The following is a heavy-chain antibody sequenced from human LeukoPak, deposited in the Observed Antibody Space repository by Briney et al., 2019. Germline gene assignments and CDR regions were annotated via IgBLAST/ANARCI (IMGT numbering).Heavy chain of an antibody. CDR1: GFTFSNSA. CDR2: ISGGGDT. J-gene: IGHJ4*02. V-gene: IGHV3-23*01. Sequence: GGSLRLSCAASGFTFSNSAMTWVRQAPGKGLERVSAISGGGDTYYADSVKGRFTISRDNSKNTLYLQIFSLTAEDTAVFYCARVPYGSGSYSTLDYWGQGTLVTVSS. CDR3: ARVPYGSGSYSTLDY. D-gene: IGHD3-10*01.